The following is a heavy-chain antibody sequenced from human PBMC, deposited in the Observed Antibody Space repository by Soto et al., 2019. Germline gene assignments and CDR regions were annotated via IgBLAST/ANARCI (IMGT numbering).Heavy chain of an antibody. J-gene: IGHJ4*02. D-gene: IGHD3-22*01. V-gene: IGHV3-23*01. Sequence: EVQLLESGGGLVQPGGSLRLSCAASGFTFSSYAMSWVRQAPGKGLEWVSAISGSGGITYYADSVKGRFTISRDNSKNTLYLQMNSLRAEDTAVYYCAKSPGAYYYDSSGYCDYWGQGTLVTVSS. CDR1: GFTFSSYA. CDR2: ISGSGGIT. CDR3: AKSPGAYYYDSSGYCDY.